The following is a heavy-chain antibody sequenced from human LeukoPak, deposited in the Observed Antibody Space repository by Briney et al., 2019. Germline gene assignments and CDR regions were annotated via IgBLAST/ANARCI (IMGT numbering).Heavy chain of an antibody. CDR3: TTHYCDSSGYYYGYYFDY. CDR2: IKSKTDGGTT. CDR1: GFTFINAW. V-gene: IGHV3-15*01. Sequence: PGGSLRLSCAAAGFTFINAWMSWVRQAPGKGLEWVGRIKSKTDGGTTDYAAAVKGRFTISRDDSKKTLYLQMNSLKTEDTAVYHCTTHYCDSSGYYYGYYFDYWGQGTLVTVSS. J-gene: IGHJ4*02. D-gene: IGHD3-22*01.